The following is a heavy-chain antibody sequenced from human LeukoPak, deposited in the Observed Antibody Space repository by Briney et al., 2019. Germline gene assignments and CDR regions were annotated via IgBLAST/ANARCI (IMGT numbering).Heavy chain of an antibody. Sequence: PGESLKISSKGSGYSFTSYWIGWVRQMPGKGLEWMGVIYPGDSDTRYSPSFQGQVTISADKSISTAYLQWSSLKASDTAMYYCARSPGMVVTTTGWFDPWGQGTLVTVSS. J-gene: IGHJ5*02. V-gene: IGHV5-51*03. CDR3: ARSPGMVVTTTGWFDP. D-gene: IGHD4-23*01. CDR2: IYPGDSDT. CDR1: GYSFTSYW.